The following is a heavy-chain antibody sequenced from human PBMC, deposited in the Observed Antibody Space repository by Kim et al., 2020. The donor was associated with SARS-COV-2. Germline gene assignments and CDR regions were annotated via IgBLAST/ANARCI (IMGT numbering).Heavy chain of an antibody. D-gene: IGHD4-17*01. Sequence: GGSLRLSCAASGFTFSSYGMHWVRQAPGKGLEWVAVIWYDGSNKYYADSVKGRFTISRDNSKNTLYLQMNSLRAEDTAVYYCARGVSTVTTLNRVKYYYYGMDVWGQGTTVTVSS. CDR1: GFTFSSYG. J-gene: IGHJ6*02. CDR2: IWYDGSNK. CDR3: ARGVSTVTTLNRVKYYYYGMDV. V-gene: IGHV3-33*01.